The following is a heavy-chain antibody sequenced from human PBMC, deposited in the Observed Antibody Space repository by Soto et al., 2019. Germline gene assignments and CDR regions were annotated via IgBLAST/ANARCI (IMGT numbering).Heavy chain of an antibody. Sequence: KQSQTLSLTCAISGDSVSSNSAAWNWIRQSPSRGLEWLGRTYYRSKWYNDYAVSVKSRITINPDTSKNQFSLQLNSVTPEDTAVYYCARGWSSGWYIVPDDAFDIWGQGTMVTVSS. J-gene: IGHJ3*02. D-gene: IGHD6-19*01. CDR2: TYYRSKWYN. CDR1: GDSVSSNSAA. CDR3: ARGWSSGWYIVPDDAFDI. V-gene: IGHV6-1*01.